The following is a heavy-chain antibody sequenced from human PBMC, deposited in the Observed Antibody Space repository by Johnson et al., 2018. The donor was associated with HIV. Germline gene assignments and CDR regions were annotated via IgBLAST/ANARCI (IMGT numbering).Heavy chain of an antibody. CDR1: DFTFSGSP. CDR3: ARYSSSSRDTFDI. D-gene: IGHD6-13*01. CDR2: IRSKANSYAT. V-gene: IGHV3-73*01. Sequence: EVQLVESGGGLVQPGGSLKLACTASDFTFSGSPLHWVRQASGKGLEWVGRIRSKANSYATAYAASVKGRFTISRDDSKNTAYLQMNSLRAEDTAVYYCARYSSSSRDTFDIWGQGTMVTVSS. J-gene: IGHJ3*02.